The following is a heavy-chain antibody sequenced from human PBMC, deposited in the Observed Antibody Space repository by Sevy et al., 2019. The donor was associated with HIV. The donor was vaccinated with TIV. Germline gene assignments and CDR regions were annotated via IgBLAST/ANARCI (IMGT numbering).Heavy chain of an antibody. Sequence: GGPLRLSCAASGFPFSTYYMTWIRQAPGKGLEWLAFISLSHHTIYYADSMKGGFTMSGDNAKNSLYLQMNNLRAEDTPTYYCSTDPEYRSGWYGPPFDYWGQGALVTVSS. V-gene: IGHV3-11*01. D-gene: IGHD6-19*01. J-gene: IGHJ4*02. CDR1: GFPFSTYY. CDR3: STDPEYRSGWYGPPFDY. CDR2: ISLSHHTI.